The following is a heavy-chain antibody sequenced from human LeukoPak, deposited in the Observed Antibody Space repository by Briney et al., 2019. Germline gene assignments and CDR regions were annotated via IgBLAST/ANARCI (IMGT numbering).Heavy chain of an antibody. Sequence: ASVKVSCKASGYTFTSYAMHWVRQAPGQRLEWMGWINAGNGNTKYSQKFQGRVTMTRDTSTSTVYMELSSLRSEDTAVYYCARDMDSSGYDYFDYWGQGTLVTVSS. CDR2: INAGNGNT. V-gene: IGHV1-3*01. CDR1: GYTFTSYA. J-gene: IGHJ4*02. D-gene: IGHD3-22*01. CDR3: ARDMDSSGYDYFDY.